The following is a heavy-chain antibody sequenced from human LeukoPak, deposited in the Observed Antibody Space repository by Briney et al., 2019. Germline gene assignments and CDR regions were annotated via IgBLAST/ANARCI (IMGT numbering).Heavy chain of an antibody. Sequence: ASVKVSCKVSGYTLTELSMHWVRQAPGKGLEWMGGFDPEDGETIYAQKFQGRVTMTEDTSTDTACMELSSLRSEDTAVYYCATDYGDYAYMDVWGKGTTVTVSS. J-gene: IGHJ6*03. CDR1: GYTLTELS. V-gene: IGHV1-24*01. CDR2: FDPEDGET. CDR3: ATDYGDYAYMDV. D-gene: IGHD4-17*01.